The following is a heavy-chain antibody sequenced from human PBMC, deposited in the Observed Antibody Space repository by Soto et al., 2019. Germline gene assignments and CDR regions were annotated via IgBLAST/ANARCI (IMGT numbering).Heavy chain of an antibody. CDR1: GGSFSGYY. CDR3: ASGYSGYDEGYYFDY. V-gene: IGHV4-34*01. J-gene: IGHJ4*02. D-gene: IGHD5-12*01. Sequence: QVQLQQWGAGLLKPSETLSLTCAVYGGSFSGYYWSWIRQPPGKGLEWIGEINHSGSTNYNPSLKSRVTISVDTSKTQFSLKLSSVTAADTAVYYCASGYSGYDEGYYFDYWGQGTLVTVSS. CDR2: INHSGST.